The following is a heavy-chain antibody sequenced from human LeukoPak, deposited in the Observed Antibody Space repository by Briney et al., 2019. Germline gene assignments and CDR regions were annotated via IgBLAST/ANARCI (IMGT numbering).Heavy chain of an antibody. J-gene: IGHJ4*02. CDR2: TSYDGSNK. CDR3: AKDFDAIAVAGPATLGY. V-gene: IGHV3-30*18. D-gene: IGHD6-19*01. Sequence: PGGSLRLSCAASGFTFSSYGMHWVRQAPGKGLEWVAVTSYDGSNKYYADSVKGRFTISRDNSKNTLYLQMNSLRAEDTAVYYCAKDFDAIAVAGPATLGYWGQGTLVTVSS. CDR1: GFTFSSYG.